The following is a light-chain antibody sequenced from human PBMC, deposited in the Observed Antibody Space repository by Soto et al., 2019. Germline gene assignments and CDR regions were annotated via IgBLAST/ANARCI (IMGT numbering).Light chain of an antibody. V-gene: IGLV2-14*01. CDR1: SSDVGGYNY. CDR3: ASYTSISTLVV. CDR2: DVS. J-gene: IGLJ2*01. Sequence: QSALTQPASVSGSPGQSIAISCTGTSSDVGGYNYVSWYQQHPGRAPKLMIYDVSARPSGVSTRFSGSKSGNTASLTISGLQAEDEADYYCASYTSISTLVVFGGGTQLTVL.